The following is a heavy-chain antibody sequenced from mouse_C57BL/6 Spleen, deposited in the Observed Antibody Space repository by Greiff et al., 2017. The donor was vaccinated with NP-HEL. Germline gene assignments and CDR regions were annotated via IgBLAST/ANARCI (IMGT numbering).Heavy chain of an antibody. CDR2: IRNKANGYTT. CDR1: GFTFTDYY. V-gene: IGHV7-3*01. J-gene: IGHJ4*01. CDR3: ARDYYGSSHAYYAMDY. Sequence: EVKLMESGGGLVQPGGSLSLSCAASGFTFTDYYMSWVRQPPGKALEWLGFIRNKANGYTTEYSASVKGRFTISRDNSQSILYLQMNALRAEDSATYYCARDYYGSSHAYYAMDYWGQGTSVTVSS. D-gene: IGHD1-1*01.